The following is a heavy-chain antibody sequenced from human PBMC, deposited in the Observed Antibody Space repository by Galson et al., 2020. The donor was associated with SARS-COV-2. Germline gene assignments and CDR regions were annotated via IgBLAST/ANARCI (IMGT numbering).Heavy chain of an antibody. D-gene: IGHD6-13*01. CDR1: GYTFTSYG. J-gene: IGHJ4*02. CDR3: ARDLRWIAADNRHPYDY. Sequence: ASVKVSCKASGYTFTSYGISWVRQAPGQGLEWMGWISAYNGNTNYAQKLQGRVTMTTDTSTSTAYMELRSLRSDDTAVYYCARDLRWIAADNRHPYDYWGQGTLVTVSS. CDR2: ISAYNGNT. V-gene: IGHV1-18*01.